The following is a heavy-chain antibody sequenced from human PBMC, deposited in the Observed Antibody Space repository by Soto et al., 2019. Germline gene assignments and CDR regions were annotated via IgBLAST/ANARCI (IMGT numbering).Heavy chain of an antibody. V-gene: IGHV4-61*05. CDR2: ISNSGYT. D-gene: IGHD2-15*01. Sequence: QLQLQASGPGLVKPSETLSLTCTVSGGSISSISNHYCSWIRLSPGKGLEWIGYISNSGYTSYNPSITSRVIISVDMSRNQFALRLTSVTAADTAVYYRATQGIGILHGLVDVWGQGATVTVSS. CDR1: GGSISSISNHY. J-gene: IGHJ6*02. CDR3: ATQGIGILHGLVDV.